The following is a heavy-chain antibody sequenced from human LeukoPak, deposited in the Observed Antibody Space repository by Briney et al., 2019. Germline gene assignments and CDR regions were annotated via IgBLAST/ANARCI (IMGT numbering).Heavy chain of an antibody. D-gene: IGHD3-22*01. CDR2: INPNSGGT. CDR1: GYTFTGYY. Sequence: ASVKVSCKASGYTFTGYYMHWVRQAPGQGLEWMGWINPNSGGTNYAQNFQGRVTMARDTSISTAYMELTRLTSDDTAMYYCARDLAGYYDSSGYSTHAFDIWGQGTMVTVSS. V-gene: IGHV1-2*02. CDR3: ARDLAGYYDSSGYSTHAFDI. J-gene: IGHJ3*02.